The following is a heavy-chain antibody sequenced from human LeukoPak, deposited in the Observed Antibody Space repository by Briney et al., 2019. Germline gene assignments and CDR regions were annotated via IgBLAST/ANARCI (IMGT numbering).Heavy chain of an antibody. J-gene: IGHJ5*02. V-gene: IGHV4-34*01. D-gene: IGHD2-8*01. CDR3: ARGRGVFRYNWFDP. CDR2: SNHSGST. Sequence: SETLSLTCAVYGGSFSGYYWSWIRQPTGKGLGRSGESNHSGSTNNNPSLKSRVTIPVDTSKDQFSLKLSSVTAADTAVYYCARGRGVFRYNWFDPWGQGTLVTVSS. CDR1: GGSFSGYY.